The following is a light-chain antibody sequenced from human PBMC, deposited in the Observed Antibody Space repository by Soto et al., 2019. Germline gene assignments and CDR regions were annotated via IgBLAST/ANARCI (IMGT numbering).Light chain of an antibody. CDR1: QSISSW. CDR3: QQYNSYSGT. V-gene: IGKV1-5*01. Sequence: DIQMTQSPSTLSASVGDRVTITCRASQSISSWLAWYQQKPGKAPKLLIYDASSLESGVPSRFSGSGSGTEFTLTISSLQPYDVATYYCQQYNSYSGTFGQGTKVEIK. CDR2: DAS. J-gene: IGKJ1*01.